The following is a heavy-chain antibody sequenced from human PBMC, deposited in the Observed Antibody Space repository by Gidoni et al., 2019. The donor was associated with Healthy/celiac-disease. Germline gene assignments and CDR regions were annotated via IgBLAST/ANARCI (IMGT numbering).Heavy chain of an antibody. V-gene: IGHV3-33*01. CDR2: IWYDGSNK. CDR1: GFTFSSYG. Sequence: QVQLVESGGGVVQPGRSLSLSCSASGFTFSSYGIHWVRQAPGQGLEWVAVIWYDGSNKYYADSVKGRFTISRDNSKNTLYLQMNSLRAEDTAVYYCARYSGSLNDAFDIWGQGTMVTVSS. CDR3: ARYSGSLNDAFDI. J-gene: IGHJ3*02. D-gene: IGHD1-26*01.